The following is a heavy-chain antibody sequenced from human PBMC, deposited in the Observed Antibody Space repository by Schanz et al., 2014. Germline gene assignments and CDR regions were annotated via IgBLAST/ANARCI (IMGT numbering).Heavy chain of an antibody. CDR1: EFTFNTYC. D-gene: IGHD2-2*01. Sequence: EVQLVESGGGLVQPGGSLRLSCAASEFTFNTYCMSWVRQAPGKGLEWVASINQDGYDKHYVDSVEGRFTISRDNAKKSLYLQMNPLRAEDTAVYYCARDTITVGDCSIITCPPYDAFDLWGQGTMVAVSS. CDR3: ARDTITVGDCSIITCPPYDAFDL. CDR2: INQDGYDK. V-gene: IGHV3-7*01. J-gene: IGHJ3*01.